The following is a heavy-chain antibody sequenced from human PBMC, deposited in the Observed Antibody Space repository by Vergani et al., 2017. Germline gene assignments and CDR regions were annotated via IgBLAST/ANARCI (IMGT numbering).Heavy chain of an antibody. D-gene: IGHD2/OR15-2a*01. CDR2: ISWNSGST. J-gene: IGHJ4*02. V-gene: IGHV3-9*01. Sequence: EVQLLESGGGLVQPGGSLRLSCAASGFTFSSYAMHWVRQAPGKGLEWVSGISWNSGSTGYADSVKGRFTISRDNAKNSLYLQMNSLRAEDTALYYCAKDMMDDFHYFDYWGQGTLVTVSS. CDR3: AKDMMDDFHYFDY. CDR1: GFTFSSYA.